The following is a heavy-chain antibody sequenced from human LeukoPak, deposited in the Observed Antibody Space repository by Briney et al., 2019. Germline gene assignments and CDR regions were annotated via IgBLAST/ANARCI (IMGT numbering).Heavy chain of an antibody. V-gene: IGHV3-7*01. Sequence: GGSLRLSCAASGFTFSNYWMSWVRQAPGKGLEWVANIKPDGSEKNYGDSVKGRFTISRDNAKNSLFLQMNSLTAEDTAVYYCVRNWNLDSWGQGTLVTVSS. CDR1: GFTFSNYW. CDR2: IKPDGSEK. CDR3: VRNWNLDS. J-gene: IGHJ4*02. D-gene: IGHD1-1*01.